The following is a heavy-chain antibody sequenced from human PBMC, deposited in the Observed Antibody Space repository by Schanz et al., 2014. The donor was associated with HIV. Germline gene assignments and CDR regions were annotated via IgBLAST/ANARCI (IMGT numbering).Heavy chain of an antibody. Sequence: QVQLVESGGGVVQPGRSLRLSCAASGFSFNSYGMHWVRQAPGKGLEWVAVISYDGTNKKFANSVKGRFTISRDKSKNTVYLQAKSLRPEDTAVYYCAKDRNQYDSRYIGKGNYYYYYGMDVWGQGTTVTVSS. V-gene: IGHV3-30*18. CDR1: GFSFNSYG. D-gene: IGHD3-22*01. CDR3: AKDRNQYDSRYIGKGNYYYYYGMDV. J-gene: IGHJ6*02. CDR2: ISYDGTNK.